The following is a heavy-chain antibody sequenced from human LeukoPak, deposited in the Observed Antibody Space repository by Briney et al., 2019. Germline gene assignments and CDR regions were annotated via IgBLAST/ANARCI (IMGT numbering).Heavy chain of an antibody. D-gene: IGHD3-10*01. CDR2: IRYDGSKK. J-gene: IGHJ6*03. CDR1: GFTFSSYG. Sequence: GGSLRLSCAASGFTFSSYGMHWVRQAPGKGLDWVAVIRYDGSKKYYADSVKGRFTISRDNSKNTLYLQMNSLRTEDTAVYYCAKDRGKDYMDVWGKGTTVTISS. CDR3: AKDRGKDYMDV. V-gene: IGHV3-30*02.